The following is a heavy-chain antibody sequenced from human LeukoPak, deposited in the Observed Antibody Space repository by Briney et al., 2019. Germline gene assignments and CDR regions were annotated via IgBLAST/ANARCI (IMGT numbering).Heavy chain of an antibody. CDR2: VWHDGSNR. CDR1: GFTFSSYA. J-gene: IGHJ4*02. V-gene: IGHV3-33*01. Sequence: GGSLRLSCTAPGFTFSSYAIHWIRQAPGKGLEWVALVWHDGSNRYYADSVKGRFTISRDNSKNTVYLQMNSLRAEDTAVYYCARGDYYGSGSYYPTPDYWGQGTLVTVSS. D-gene: IGHD3-10*01. CDR3: ARGDYYGSGSYYPTPDY.